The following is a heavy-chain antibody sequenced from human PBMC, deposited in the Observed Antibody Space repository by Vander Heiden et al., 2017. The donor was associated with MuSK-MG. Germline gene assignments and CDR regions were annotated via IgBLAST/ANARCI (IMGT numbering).Heavy chain of an antibody. CDR3: ARDSGYSGSPLGDY. CDR1: GFTFSSYG. D-gene: IGHD1-26*01. CDR2: IWYDGSNK. V-gene: IGHV3-33*01. J-gene: IGHJ4*02. Sequence: QVQLVESGGGVVQPGRSLRLSCAASGFTFSSYGMHWVRQAPGKWLEWVAVIWYDGSNKYYADSVKGRFTISRDNSKNTLYLQMNSLRAEDTAVYYCARDSGYSGSPLGDYWGQGTLVTVSS.